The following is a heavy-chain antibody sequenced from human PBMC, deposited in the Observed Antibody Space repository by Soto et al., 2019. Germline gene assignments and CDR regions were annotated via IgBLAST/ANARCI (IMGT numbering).Heavy chain of an antibody. Sequence: QVTLKESGPTLVRPTQTLTLTCTFSGFSFRTSGVGVGWIRQPPGKALEWLALIYWDDDRRYSPSLRDRLTITKDTSKAQVVLTMTNVDTADTGTYYGAHRRGGYVVVTPFNYWGQGTPVTVSS. CDR2: IYWDDDR. CDR3: AHRRGGYVVVTPFNY. J-gene: IGHJ4*02. V-gene: IGHV2-5*02. D-gene: IGHD3-16*01. CDR1: GFSFRTSGVG.